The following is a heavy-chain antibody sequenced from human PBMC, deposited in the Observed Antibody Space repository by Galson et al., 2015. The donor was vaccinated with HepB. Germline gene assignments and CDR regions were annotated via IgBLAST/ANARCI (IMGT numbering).Heavy chain of an antibody. V-gene: IGHV3-73*01. J-gene: IGHJ4*02. D-gene: IGHD3-3*02. CDR3: TSRPIFGVSLYYFDY. Sequence: SLRLSCAASGFTFSGSAMHWVRQASGKGLEWVGRIRSKANSYATAYAASVKGRLTISRDDSKNTAYLQMNSLKTEDTAVYYCTSRPIFGVSLYYFDYWGQGTLVTVSS. CDR1: GFTFSGSA. CDR2: IRSKANSYAT.